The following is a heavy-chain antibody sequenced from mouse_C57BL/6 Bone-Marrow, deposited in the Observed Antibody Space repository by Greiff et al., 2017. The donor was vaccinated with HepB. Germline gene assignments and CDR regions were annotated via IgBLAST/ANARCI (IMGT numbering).Heavy chain of an antibody. J-gene: IGHJ1*03. CDR1: GYTFTSYG. CDR2: IYPRSGNT. D-gene: IGHD2-4*01. V-gene: IGHV1-81*01. CDR3: ARANDYGGILYWYFDV. Sequence: QVQLKESGAELARPGASVKLSCKASGYTFTSYGISWVKQRTGQGLEWIGEIYPRSGNTYYNEKFKGKATLTADKSSSTAYMELRSLTSEDSAVYFCARANDYGGILYWYFDVWGTGTTVTVSS.